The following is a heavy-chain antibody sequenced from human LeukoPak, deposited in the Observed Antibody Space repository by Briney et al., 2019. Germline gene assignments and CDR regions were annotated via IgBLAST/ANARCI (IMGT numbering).Heavy chain of an antibody. CDR3: ARPDYGDTHDAFDI. CDR2: IYPGDSDT. V-gene: IGHV5-51*01. D-gene: IGHD4-17*01. CDR1: GYSFTSYW. J-gene: IGHJ3*02. Sequence: HGESLKISCKGSGYSFTSYWIGWVRQMPGKGLEWMGIIYPGDSDTRYSPSFQGQVTISADESISTAYLQWSSLEASDTAMYYCARPDYGDTHDAFDIWGQGTMVTVSS.